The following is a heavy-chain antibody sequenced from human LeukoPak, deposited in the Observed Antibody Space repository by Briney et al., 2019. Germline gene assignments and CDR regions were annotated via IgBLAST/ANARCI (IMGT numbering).Heavy chain of an antibody. J-gene: IGHJ4*02. CDR2: INHSGST. D-gene: IGHD2-2*01. V-gene: IGHV4-34*01. Sequence: SETLSLTCAVYGGSFSGYYWSRIRQPPGKGLEWIGEINHSGSTNYNPSLKSRVTISVDTSKNQFSLKLSSVTAADTAVYYCARMRVPAAKGPFDYWGQGTLVTVSS. CDR1: GGSFSGYY. CDR3: ARMRVPAAKGPFDY.